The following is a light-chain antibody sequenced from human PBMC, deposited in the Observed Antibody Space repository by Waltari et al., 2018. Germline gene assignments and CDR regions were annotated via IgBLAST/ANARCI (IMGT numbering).Light chain of an antibody. CDR1: RNIAIW. V-gene: IGKV1-12*01. CDR2: TAS. CDR3: QHSDGFPWA. J-gene: IGKJ1*01. Sequence: IQLTQSPSSLSASVGDRVTITCRASRNIAIWLAWYQQKPGKAPKLLISTASSLQSGVPIRFSGSGSGTDCTLTISNLQPEDFATYYCQHSDGFPWAFGQGTRVELK.